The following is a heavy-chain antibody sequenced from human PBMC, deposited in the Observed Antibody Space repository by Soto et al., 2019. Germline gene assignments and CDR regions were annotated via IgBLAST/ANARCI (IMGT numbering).Heavy chain of an antibody. Sequence: SETLSLTCTVSGGSVSSGSYYWSWIRQPPGKGLEWIGYIYYSGSTNYNPSLKSRVTISVDTSKNQFSLKLSSVTAADTAVYYFGRGFEGQLGPYYFEYWGQGTLVTVSS. D-gene: IGHD6-6*01. J-gene: IGHJ4*02. CDR2: IYYSGST. CDR3: GRGFEGQLGPYYFEY. CDR1: GGSVSSGSYY. V-gene: IGHV4-61*01.